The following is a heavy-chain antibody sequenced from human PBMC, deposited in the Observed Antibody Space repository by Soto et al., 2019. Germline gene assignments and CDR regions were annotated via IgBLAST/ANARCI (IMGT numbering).Heavy chain of an antibody. D-gene: IGHD4-17*01. CDR3: ARDADYGGNSGGPYYYGMDV. J-gene: IGHJ6*02. CDR2: IWYDGSNK. CDR1: GFTFSSYG. Sequence: QVQLVESGGGVVQPGRSLRLSCAASGFTFSSYGMHWVRQAPGKGLEWVAVIWYDGSNKYYADSVKGRFTISRDNSKNTLYLQMNSLRAEDTAVYYGARDADYGGNSGGPYYYGMDVWGQGTTVTVSS. V-gene: IGHV3-33*01.